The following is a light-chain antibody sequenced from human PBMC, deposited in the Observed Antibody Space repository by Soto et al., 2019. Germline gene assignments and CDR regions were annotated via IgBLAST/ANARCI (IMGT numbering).Light chain of an antibody. CDR1: SSDVGGYNY. J-gene: IGLJ1*01. V-gene: IGLV2-14*01. CDR3: SPYTSSSTLFV. Sequence: QSALTQPASVSGAPGQSSTISCTGTSSDVGGYNYVSWYQQHPGKAPKLTISDVSNRPSGVSNRFSGSKSGNTASLSISGRQAEDEADYYCSPYTSSSTLFVFGTGTKIPVL. CDR2: DVS.